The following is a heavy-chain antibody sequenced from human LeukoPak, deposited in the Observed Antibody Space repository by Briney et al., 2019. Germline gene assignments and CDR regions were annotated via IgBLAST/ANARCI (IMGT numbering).Heavy chain of an antibody. J-gene: IGHJ3*02. Sequence: GESLKISCKGSGYSFISYWIGWVRQLPGKGLEWMGIIYPGGSDTRYSPSFQGQVTISADKSISTAYLQWSSLKASDTAMYYCARAYGDYAFDIWGQGTMVTVSS. CDR1: GYSFISYW. CDR2: IYPGGSDT. D-gene: IGHD4-17*01. CDR3: ARAYGDYAFDI. V-gene: IGHV5-51*01.